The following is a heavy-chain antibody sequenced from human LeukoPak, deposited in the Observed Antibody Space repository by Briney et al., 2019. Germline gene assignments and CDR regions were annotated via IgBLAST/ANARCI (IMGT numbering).Heavy chain of an antibody. Sequence: PSETLSLTCTVSGGSISSSSYYWGWIRQPPGKGLEWIGNIYYSGSTYYNPSLKSRVTMSVDTSKNQFSLKLSSVTAADTAVYYCALSSYVWGSYFDYWGQGTLVTVSS. D-gene: IGHD3-16*01. CDR3: ALSSYVWGSYFDY. J-gene: IGHJ4*02. V-gene: IGHV4-39*01. CDR1: GGSISSSSYY. CDR2: IYYSGST.